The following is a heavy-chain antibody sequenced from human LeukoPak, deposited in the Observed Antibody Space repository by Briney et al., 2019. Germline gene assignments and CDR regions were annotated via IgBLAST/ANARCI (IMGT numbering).Heavy chain of an antibody. Sequence: SETLSLTCAVYDGSFSGYYWSWIRQPPGKGLEWIGEIDHSGSTNYNPSLKSRVTISLDTSKSQFSLKVSSVTAADTAVYYCARGLRQRPRGSGSYYNVRWFDPWGQGTLVTVSS. CDR2: IDHSGST. CDR1: DGSFSGYY. CDR3: ARGLRQRPRGSGSYYNVRWFDP. D-gene: IGHD3-10*01. J-gene: IGHJ5*02. V-gene: IGHV4-34*01.